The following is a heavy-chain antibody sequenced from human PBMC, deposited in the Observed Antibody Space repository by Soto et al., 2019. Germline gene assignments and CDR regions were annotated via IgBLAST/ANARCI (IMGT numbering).Heavy chain of an antibody. Sequence: QVQLVQSGAEVKKPGASVKVSCKASGYTFTNYGINWVRQAPGQGLEWMGWSSAYNGNTNYAQKLQGRVTMTTDTSTSTAYLDLRSRRSDDTAVYYCARLWGYGDYGEMGYWGQGTLVTVSS. V-gene: IGHV1-18*01. CDR3: ARLWGYGDYGEMGY. J-gene: IGHJ4*02. CDR1: GYTFTNYG. D-gene: IGHD4-17*01. CDR2: SSAYNGNT.